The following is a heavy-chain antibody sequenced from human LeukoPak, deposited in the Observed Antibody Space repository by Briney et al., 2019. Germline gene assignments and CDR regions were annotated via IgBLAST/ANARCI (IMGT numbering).Heavy chain of an antibody. J-gene: IGHJ4*02. CDR2: ITPKSGDT. D-gene: IGHD1-26*01. V-gene: IGHV1-2*02. Sequence: ASVKVSCKASGYTFTGYYMHWVRQAPGQGLEWMGWITPKSGDTDYAQKFQGRVTMTRDTSITTAYMELSSLRSDDTAIYYCARSPIGLGFFDYWGQGTLVTVSS. CDR3: ARSPIGLGFFDY. CDR1: GYTFTGYY.